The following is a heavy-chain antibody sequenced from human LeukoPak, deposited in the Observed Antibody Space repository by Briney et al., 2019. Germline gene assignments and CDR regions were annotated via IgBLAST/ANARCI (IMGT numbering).Heavy chain of an antibody. J-gene: IGHJ4*02. Sequence: PGGTLRLSCAASGITFTSYGMSWVRQAPGKGLEWVSAISGSGDITHYADSVKGRFTISRDNSKNTLYLQMNSLRAEDTAVYYCAKGSVGFGELFDYWGQGTLVTVSS. CDR1: GITFTSYG. D-gene: IGHD3-10*01. CDR3: AKGSVGFGELFDY. V-gene: IGHV3-23*01. CDR2: ISGSGDIT.